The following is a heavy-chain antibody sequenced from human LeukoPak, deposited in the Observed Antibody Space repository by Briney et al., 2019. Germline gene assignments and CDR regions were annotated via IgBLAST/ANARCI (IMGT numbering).Heavy chain of an antibody. CDR2: ISSSGSTI. D-gene: IGHD3-10*02. CDR3: AELGITMIGGV. V-gene: IGHV3-48*03. Sequence: GGSLRLSCPASGFTFSSYAMNWVRQAPGKGLEWVSYISSSGSTIYYADSVKGRFTISRDNAKNSLYLQMNSLRAEDTAVYYCAELGITMIGGVWGKGTTVTISS. J-gene: IGHJ6*04. CDR1: GFTFSSYA.